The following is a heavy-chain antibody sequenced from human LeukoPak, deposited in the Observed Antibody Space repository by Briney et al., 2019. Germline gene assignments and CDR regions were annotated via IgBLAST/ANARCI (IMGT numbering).Heavy chain of an antibody. CDR2: IKQDGSEK. J-gene: IGHJ4*02. CDR3: ARAPTLVATANYDY. V-gene: IGHV3-7*01. Sequence: GGSLTLSCAASGFTFSSYWMSWVRQAPGKGLEWVANIKQDGSEKYYVDSVKGRFTISRDNAKNSLSLQMNSLRAEDTAVYYCARAPTLVATANYDYWGQGTLVTVSS. CDR1: GFTFSSYW. D-gene: IGHD5-12*01.